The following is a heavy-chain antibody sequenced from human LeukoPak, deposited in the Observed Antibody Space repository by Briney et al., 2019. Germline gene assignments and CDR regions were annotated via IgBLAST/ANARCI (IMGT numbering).Heavy chain of an antibody. J-gene: IGHJ4*02. CDR2: LTGDGNT. V-gene: IGHV3-23*01. Sequence: GGSLRLSCAASGFTFTSYAMSWVRQAPGKGLEWVSVLTGDGNTYYADSVKGRFTISRDNSKNTLYLQMNSLRAEDTAVYYCAKVGWLQSYPYYFDYWGQGTLVTVSS. CDR3: AKVGWLQSYPYYFDY. CDR1: GFTFTSYA. D-gene: IGHD5-24*01.